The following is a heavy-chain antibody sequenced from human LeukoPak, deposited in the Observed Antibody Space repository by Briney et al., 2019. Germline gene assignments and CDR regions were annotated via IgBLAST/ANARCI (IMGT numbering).Heavy chain of an antibody. J-gene: IGHJ4*02. CDR2: SSSSGSTI. CDR3: ARRRDFIDY. Sequence: GSLRLPCAASGFAPSDSYMSWIRHAPARRLEWVSYSSSSGSTIYYADSVKGRFAISRDNAKNSLYLQMNSLRAEDTAVYYCARRRDFIDYWGQGTLVTVSS. V-gene: IGHV3-11*01. CDR1: GFAPSDSY. D-gene: IGHD3/OR15-3a*01.